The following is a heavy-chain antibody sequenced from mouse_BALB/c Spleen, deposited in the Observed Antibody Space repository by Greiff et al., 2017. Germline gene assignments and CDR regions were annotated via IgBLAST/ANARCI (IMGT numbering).Heavy chain of an antibody. V-gene: IGHV2-9*02. CDR2: IWAGGST. CDR3: AGDCGYYAMDY. J-gene: IGHJ4*01. CDR1: GFSLTSYG. Sequence: VKVVESGPGLVAPSQSLSITCTVSGFSLTSYGVHWVRQPPGKGLEWLGVIWAGGSTNYNSALMSRLSISKDNSKSQVFLKMNSLQTDDKAMYYCAGDCGYYAMDYWGQGTSVTVSS.